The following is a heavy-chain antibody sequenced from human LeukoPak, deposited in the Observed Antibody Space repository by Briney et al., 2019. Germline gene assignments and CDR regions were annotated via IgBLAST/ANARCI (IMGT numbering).Heavy chain of an antibody. J-gene: IGHJ4*02. CDR3: ARGRSRGYFDY. CDR1: GGSFSGYY. V-gene: IGHV4-34*01. CDR2: INHSGST. Sequence: SETLSLTCTVYGGSFSGYYWSWIRQPPGKGLEWIGEINHSGSTNYNPSLKSRVTISVDTSKNQFSLKLRSVTAADTAVYYCARGRSRGYFDYWGQGTLVTVSS. D-gene: IGHD6-13*01.